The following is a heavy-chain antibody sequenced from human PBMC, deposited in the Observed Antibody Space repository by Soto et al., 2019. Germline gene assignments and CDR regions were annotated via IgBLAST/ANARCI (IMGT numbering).Heavy chain of an antibody. D-gene: IGHD6-6*01. V-gene: IGHV3-23*01. CDR2: ITDSGDST. J-gene: IGHJ4*02. CDR1: GFTFSSFA. Sequence: GGSLRLSCAASGFTFSSFAMSWVRQAPEKGLEWVSAITDSGDSTYHADSVKGRFTISRDNSKNTLYLQMNSLRAEDTAVYYCAKGSRSSRPYLFDYWGQGALVTVSS. CDR3: AKGSRSSRPYLFDY.